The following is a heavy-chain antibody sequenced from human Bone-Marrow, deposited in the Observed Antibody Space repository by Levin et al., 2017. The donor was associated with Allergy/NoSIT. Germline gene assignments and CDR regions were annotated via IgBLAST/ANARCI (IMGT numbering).Heavy chain of an antibody. CDR3: GTDIYD. D-gene: IGHD2-21*01. CDR2: IKSKIGGETT. J-gene: IGHJ4*02. CDR1: GINFNNAW. Sequence: KPGGSLRLSCETSGINFNNAWMTWVRQAPGKGLEWVGRIKSKIGGETTDYAAPVKGRFTISRDDSKNTLYLQMNSLKIEDTAVYYCGTDIYDWGQGTLVTVSS. V-gene: IGHV3-15*01.